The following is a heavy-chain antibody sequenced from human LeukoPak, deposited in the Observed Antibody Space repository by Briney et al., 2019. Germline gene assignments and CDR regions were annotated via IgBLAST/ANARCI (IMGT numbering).Heavy chain of an antibody. CDR2: IYYSGST. CDR3: ASTPYGSGSDY. Sequence: SETLSLTCTVSGGSISSYYWSWIRQPPGKGLEWIGYIYYSGSTNYNPSLKSRVTISVDTSKNQFSLKLSSVTAADTAVYYCASTPYGSGSDYWGQGTLVTVSS. D-gene: IGHD3-10*01. J-gene: IGHJ4*02. V-gene: IGHV4-59*01. CDR1: GGSISSYY.